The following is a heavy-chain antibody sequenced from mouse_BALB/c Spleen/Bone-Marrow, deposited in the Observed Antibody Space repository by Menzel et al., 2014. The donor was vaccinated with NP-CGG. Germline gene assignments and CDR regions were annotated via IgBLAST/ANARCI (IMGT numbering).Heavy chain of an antibody. CDR3: ARRRGYDFPFPY. CDR1: GFTCRSYA. CDR2: ISRGGAT. D-gene: IGHD2-4*01. Sequence: ESGACLVKPGGSLKLSCAASGFTCRSYATSWIRQTPEKRLEGVASISRGGATKYPDSVSRRFTISRDNTRNILYLQMRSLGSEDAAMYYCARRRGYDFPFPYWGQGTLVTVSA. V-gene: IGHV5-6-5*01. J-gene: IGHJ3*01.